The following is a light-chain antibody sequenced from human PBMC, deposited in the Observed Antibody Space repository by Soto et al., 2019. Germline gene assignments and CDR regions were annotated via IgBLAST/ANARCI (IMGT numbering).Light chain of an antibody. J-gene: IGLJ3*02. V-gene: IGLV1-44*01. Sequence: QSVLSQPPSASGTPGQRVTISCSGSRTNIGRNTVSWYQQLPGTAPKLLIHSNNYRPSGVPDRFSGSKSGTSASLAISGLQSEDEADYYCAVWDDSLTGLWVFGGGTKLTVL. CDR2: SNN. CDR1: RTNIGRNT. CDR3: AVWDDSLTGLWV.